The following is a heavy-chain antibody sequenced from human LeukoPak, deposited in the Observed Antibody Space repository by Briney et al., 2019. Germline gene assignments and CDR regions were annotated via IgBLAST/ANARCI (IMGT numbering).Heavy chain of an antibody. CDR2: IIPMFGTA. Sequence: SVKVSCKASGGTFSSYDISWVRQAPGQGLEWMGGIIPMFGTANYAQKFRDRVTITADKSATTAYLELSSLRSDDTAVYYCVRGTYSVYELGSYMDVWGKGTTVTVSS. V-gene: IGHV1-69*06. J-gene: IGHJ6*03. CDR3: VRGTYSVYELGSYMDV. D-gene: IGHD5/OR15-5a*01. CDR1: GGTFSSYD.